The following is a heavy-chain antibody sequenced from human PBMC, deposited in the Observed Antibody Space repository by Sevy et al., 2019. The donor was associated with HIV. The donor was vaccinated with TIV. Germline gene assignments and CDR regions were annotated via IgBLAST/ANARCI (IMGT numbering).Heavy chain of an antibody. Sequence: GGSLRLSCAASGFIFSNYNMNWVRQAPGKGLEWVSYISSSSSYIYYADSVKGRFTISRDNAKNSLYLQMNSLRAEDTAVYYCAGENYYDSEGYRFDYWGQGTLVTVSS. J-gene: IGHJ4*02. CDR2: ISSSSSYI. D-gene: IGHD3-22*01. CDR1: GFIFSNYN. CDR3: AGENYYDSEGYRFDY. V-gene: IGHV3-21*01.